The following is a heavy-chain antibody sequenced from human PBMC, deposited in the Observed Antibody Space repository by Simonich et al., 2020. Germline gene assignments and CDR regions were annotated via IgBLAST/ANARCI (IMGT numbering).Heavy chain of an antibody. V-gene: IGHV1-2*06. CDR1: GYTFTGYY. J-gene: IGHJ3*02. D-gene: IGHD2-2*01. CDR3: ARDTVLGYCSSTSCYDAFDI. CDR2: SNPNSGGT. Sequence: QVQLVQSGAEVKKPGASVKVSCKASGYTFTGYYMHWVPQAPGQGFGWKGRSNPNSGGTNYAQKFQGRVTMTRDTSSSTAYMELSRLRSDDTAVYYCARDTVLGYCSSTSCYDAFDIWGQGTMVTVSS.